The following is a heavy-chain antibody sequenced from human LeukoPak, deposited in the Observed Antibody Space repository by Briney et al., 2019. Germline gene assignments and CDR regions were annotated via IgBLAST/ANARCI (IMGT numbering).Heavy chain of an antibody. D-gene: IGHD4-11*01. Sequence: ASVKVSCKASGYTFTSYYMHWVRQAPGQGLEWMGIINPSGGSTSYAQKLQGRVTMTTDTSTSTAYMELRSLRSDDTAVYYCARDRYSNYADYWGQGTLVTVSS. CDR2: INPSGGST. CDR3: ARDRYSNYADY. V-gene: IGHV1-46*01. CDR1: GYTFTSYY. J-gene: IGHJ4*02.